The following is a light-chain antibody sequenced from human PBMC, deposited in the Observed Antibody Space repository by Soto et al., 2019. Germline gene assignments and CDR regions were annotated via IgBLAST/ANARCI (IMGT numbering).Light chain of an antibody. CDR3: QQYNDWPRT. V-gene: IGKV3-15*01. CDR2: GAS. Sequence: DIVLTQSPGTLSLSPGERATLSCRASQRLTNSFIAWYQQKPGQAPRLLIYGASTRATGIPARFSGSGSGTEFTLTISSLQSEDFAVYYCQQYNDWPRTFGQGTKVDI. J-gene: IGKJ1*01. CDR1: QRLTNS.